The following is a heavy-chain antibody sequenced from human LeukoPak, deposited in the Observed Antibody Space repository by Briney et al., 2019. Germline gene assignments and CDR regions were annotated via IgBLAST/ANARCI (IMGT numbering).Heavy chain of an antibody. J-gene: IGHJ4*02. CDR2: ITGSADRT. CDR3: ARPQVVVLNPFDY. CDR1: GFTFSTYA. Sequence: GGSLRLSCAASGFTFSTYAMSWVRQAPGKGLEWVSAITGSADRTHYADSVKGRFTISREHPKNIVYLQMNSLRAKDTAVYFCARPQVVVLNPFDYWGQGTLVTVSS. V-gene: IGHV3-23*01. D-gene: IGHD3-10*01.